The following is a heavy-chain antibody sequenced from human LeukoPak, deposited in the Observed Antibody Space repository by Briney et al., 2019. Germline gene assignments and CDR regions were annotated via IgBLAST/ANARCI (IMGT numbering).Heavy chain of an antibody. V-gene: IGHV3-23*01. CDR1: GFTFSSHG. J-gene: IGHJ4*02. D-gene: IGHD4-17*01. CDR2: ISIGGDTA. CDR3: AKEIRPSDC. Sequence: PGGSLRLSCAASGFTFSSHGTGWVRQAPGGGLKWVSSISIGGDTAYSDSVKGRFTNSKDNSKNTLYLQLDSLRAEDTAIYYCAKEIRPSDCWGQGTLVTVSS.